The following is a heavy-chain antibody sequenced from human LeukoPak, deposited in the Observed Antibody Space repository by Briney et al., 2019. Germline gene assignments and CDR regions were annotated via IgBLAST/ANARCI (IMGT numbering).Heavy chain of an antibody. CDR2: ISGSGGST. Sequence: GGSLRLSCAASGFTFSSYAMSWVRQAPGKGLEWVSAISGSGGSTYYADSAKGRFTISRDNSKNTLYLQMNSLRAEDTAVYYCARLLHDYGDYQGFDYWGQGTLVTVSS. D-gene: IGHD4-17*01. V-gene: IGHV3-23*01. CDR1: GFTFSSYA. CDR3: ARLLHDYGDYQGFDY. J-gene: IGHJ4*02.